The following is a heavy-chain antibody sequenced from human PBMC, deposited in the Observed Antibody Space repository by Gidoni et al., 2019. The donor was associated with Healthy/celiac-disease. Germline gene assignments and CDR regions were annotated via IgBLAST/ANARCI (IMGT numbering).Heavy chain of an antibody. Sequence: QLQLQESGPGLVKPSETLSLTCTVAGGSISSSSYYWGWIRQPPGKGLEWIGSIYYSGSTYYNPSLKSRVTISVDTSKNQFSLKLSSVTAADTAVYYCARRGYYYDSSGSNWGQGTLVTVSS. V-gene: IGHV4-39*01. CDR1: GGSISSSSYY. J-gene: IGHJ4*02. D-gene: IGHD3-22*01. CDR3: ARRGYYYDSSGSN. CDR2: IYYSGST.